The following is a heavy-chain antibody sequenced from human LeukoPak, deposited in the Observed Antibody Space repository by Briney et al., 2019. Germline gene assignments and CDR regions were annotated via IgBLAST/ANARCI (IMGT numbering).Heavy chain of an antibody. CDR2: TYYRSKSYN. CDR3: ARAAIQGYCSGGSCYGIFLGFDY. V-gene: IGHV6-1*01. J-gene: IGHJ4*02. D-gene: IGHD2-15*01. CDR1: GDSVSSNSAA. Sequence: PSQTLSLTCALSGDSVSSNSAAWDWIRQSPSRGLGWLGRTYYRSKSYNDYAVSVKSRITINPDTSKNQFSLQLNSVTPEDTAVYYCARAAIQGYCSGGSCYGIFLGFDYWGQGTLVTVSS.